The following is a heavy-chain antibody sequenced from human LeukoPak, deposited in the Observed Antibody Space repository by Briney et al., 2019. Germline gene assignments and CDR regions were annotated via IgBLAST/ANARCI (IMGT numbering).Heavy chain of an antibody. D-gene: IGHD2-21*02. V-gene: IGHV3-74*01. CDR2: IKSDVRST. CDR1: GFTFSTSW. CDR3: TAILPDY. J-gene: IGHJ4*02. Sequence: GGSLIQTSAASGFTFSTSWMHWVRQAPGKGLVWVARIKSDVRSTDYADSVEGRFTISRDDANNILYLQMNSLRAEDTAVYYCTAILPDYWCQGTVITVSS.